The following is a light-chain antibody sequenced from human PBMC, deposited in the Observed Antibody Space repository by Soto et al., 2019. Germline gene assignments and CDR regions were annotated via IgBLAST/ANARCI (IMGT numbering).Light chain of an antibody. Sequence: IVFTQSPGTLSLSPGERATLSCRASQSVSTYLAWYQQKPGQAPSLLIYDASNRATGIPARFSGSGSGTEFPLTISSIEPEDFAVDYCQQRSNWPTFGQGTKVDIK. CDR2: DAS. CDR3: QQRSNWPT. J-gene: IGKJ1*01. CDR1: QSVSTY. V-gene: IGKV3-11*01.